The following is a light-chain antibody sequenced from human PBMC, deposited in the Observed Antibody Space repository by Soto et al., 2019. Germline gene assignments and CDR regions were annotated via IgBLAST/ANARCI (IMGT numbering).Light chain of an antibody. CDR2: LGS. CDR1: QSLLHSNGYNY. Sequence: DIVMTQSPLSLPVTPGEPASISCRSSQSLLHSNGYNYLDWYLQKPGQSPQLLIYLGSNRASGVPDRFSGSRSGTDFTLKISGVEAEDVGVYYCMQALQTPWTFGQGTKVEIK. CDR3: MQALQTPWT. J-gene: IGKJ1*01. V-gene: IGKV2-28*01.